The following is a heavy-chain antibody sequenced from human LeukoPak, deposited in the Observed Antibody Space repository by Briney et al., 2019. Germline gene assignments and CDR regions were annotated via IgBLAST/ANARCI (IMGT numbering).Heavy chain of an antibody. V-gene: IGHV3-30-3*01. Sequence: GGSLRLSCAASGFTFSSYAMSWVRQAPGKGLEWVAVISYDGSNKYYADSVKGRFTISRDNSKNTLYLQMNSLRAEDTAVYYCARGRELKGHSFDYWGQGTLVTVSS. D-gene: IGHD1-26*01. CDR3: ARGRELKGHSFDY. CDR1: GFTFSSYA. CDR2: ISYDGSNK. J-gene: IGHJ4*02.